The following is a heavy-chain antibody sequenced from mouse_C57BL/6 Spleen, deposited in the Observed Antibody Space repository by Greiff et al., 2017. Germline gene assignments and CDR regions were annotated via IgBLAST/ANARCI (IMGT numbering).Heavy chain of an antibody. D-gene: IGHD2-4*01. Sequence: VQLQQPGTELVKPGASVKLSCKASGYTFPSYWMNWVKPRPGPGLEWIGNINPSTGGPNYNEKFKSTATLTVDKSSRTAYMQLSSLTSEDSAVYDCASWDDYDGTFDVWGTGTTVTVSS. CDR1: GYTFPSYW. J-gene: IGHJ1*03. CDR2: INPSTGGP. V-gene: IGHV1-53*01. CDR3: ASWDDYDGTFDV.